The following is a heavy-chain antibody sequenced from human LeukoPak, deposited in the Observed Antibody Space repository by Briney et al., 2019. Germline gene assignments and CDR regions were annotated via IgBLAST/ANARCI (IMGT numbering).Heavy chain of an antibody. CDR3: AGHRN. Sequence: PSETLSLTCAVYGGSFSGYYWSWIRQPPGKGLEWIGEINHSGSTNYNPPLKSRVTISVDTSKNQFSLKLSSVTAADTAVYYCAGHRNWGQGTLVTVSS. J-gene: IGHJ4*02. V-gene: IGHV4-34*01. CDR1: GGSFSGYY. CDR2: INHSGST.